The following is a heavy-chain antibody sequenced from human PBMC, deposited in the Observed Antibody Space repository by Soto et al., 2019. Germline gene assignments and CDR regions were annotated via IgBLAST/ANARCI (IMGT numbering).Heavy chain of an antibody. V-gene: IGHV3-23*01. Sequence: EVQLLESGGGLVQPGGSLRLSCAASGFIFSSYAMTWVRQAPGKGLEWVSTITGSGGSTYYADSVKGRFTISRDNSENTLYLQITSLRGEDTAIYYCAKERSTYDSGWYSGYYNYYDMHIWGQGTTVTVSS. CDR2: ITGSGGST. CDR3: AKERSTYDSGWYSGYYNYYDMHI. CDR1: GFIFSSYA. D-gene: IGHD6-19*01. J-gene: IGHJ6*02.